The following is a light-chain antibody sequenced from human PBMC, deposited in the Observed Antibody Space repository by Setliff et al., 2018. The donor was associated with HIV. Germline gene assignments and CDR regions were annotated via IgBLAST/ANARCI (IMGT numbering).Light chain of an antibody. J-gene: IGLJ1*01. CDR1: CNDVGAYDY. V-gene: IGLV2-11*01. CDR3: CSYAGSYTFV. CDR2: DLR. Sequence: QSALAQPRSVSGSRGQSVILSCTGACNDVGAYDYVSWYQQHPGKTPKLIIYDLRKRPSGVPARFSGLKSGNTASLTIFGLQPEDEADYYCCSYAGSYTFVFGTGTKVTVL.